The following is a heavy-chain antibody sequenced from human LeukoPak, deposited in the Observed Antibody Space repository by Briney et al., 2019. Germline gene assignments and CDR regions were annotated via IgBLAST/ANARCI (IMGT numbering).Heavy chain of an antibody. CDR1: GFTVSSNY. D-gene: IGHD3-10*01. J-gene: IGHJ5*02. CDR3: ARVMVRGVPNWFDP. CDR2: IYSGGNT. Sequence: PGGSLRLSCAASGFTVSSNYMSWVRQAPGKGLEWVSVIYSGGNTYYADSVKGRFTISRDNPKNTLYLQMNSLRAEDTAVYYCARVMVRGVPNWFDPWGQGTLVTVSS. V-gene: IGHV3-66*01.